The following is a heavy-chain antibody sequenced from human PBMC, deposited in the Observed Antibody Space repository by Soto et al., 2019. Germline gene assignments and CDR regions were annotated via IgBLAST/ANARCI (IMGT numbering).Heavy chain of an antibody. J-gene: IGHJ3*02. CDR3: ARVWGGAFDN. CDR1: GGSISSYY. D-gene: IGHD3-10*01. V-gene: IGHV4-59*01. Sequence: QVQLQESGPGLVKPSETLSLTCTVSGGSISSYYWSWIRQPPGKVLEWIGYIYYSGSTNYNPSLKCRVTISVDTAKNQVALKLSSVTAADTAVYYCARVWGGAFDNWGQGTMVTVSS. CDR2: IYYSGST.